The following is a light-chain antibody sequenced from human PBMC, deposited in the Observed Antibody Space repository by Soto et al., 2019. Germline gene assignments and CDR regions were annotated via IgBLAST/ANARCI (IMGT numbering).Light chain of an antibody. J-gene: IGKJ1*01. CDR1: QSISSW. CDR2: KAS. CDR3: QQYNSYSSWT. Sequence: DIQMTHSPSTLSSSVVYRVTITCRXSQSISSWLAWYQQKPGKAPKLLIYKASSLESGVPSRFSGSGSGTEFTLTISSLQPDDFATYYCQQYNSYSSWTFGQGTKVDIK. V-gene: IGKV1-5*03.